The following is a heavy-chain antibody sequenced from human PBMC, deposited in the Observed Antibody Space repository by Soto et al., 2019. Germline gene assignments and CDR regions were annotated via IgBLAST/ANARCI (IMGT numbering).Heavy chain of an antibody. V-gene: IGHV4-39*07. CDR3: ARRAVVAVTGSLDNWLDP. Sequence: SETLSVTCTVSGGYISSSTYYWGWMRQPPGKGLEWIASFFIGGNTYYNPSLKSRVTISVDTSKNQFSLKVNSVTAADTAVYYCARRAVVAVTGSLDNWLDPWGQGILVTVSS. D-gene: IGHD2-21*01. J-gene: IGHJ5*02. CDR1: GGYISSSTYY. CDR2: FFIGGNT.